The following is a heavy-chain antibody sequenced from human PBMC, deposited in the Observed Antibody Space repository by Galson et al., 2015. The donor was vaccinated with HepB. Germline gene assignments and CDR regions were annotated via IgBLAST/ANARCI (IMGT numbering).Heavy chain of an antibody. CDR1: GGSIFSYY. Sequence: QVQLQESGPGQVKPSETLSLTCTVSGGSIFSYYWSWIRQPPEKGLEWIGYIYYSGSTNYNPSLKSRVTISVDTSKNQFSLKLSSVTAADTAVYYCARAPYSYGSRGWLGAFDYWGQGTLVTVSS. CDR2: IYYSGST. V-gene: IGHV4-59*01. CDR3: ARAPYSYGSRGWLGAFDY. J-gene: IGHJ4*02. D-gene: IGHD5-18*01.